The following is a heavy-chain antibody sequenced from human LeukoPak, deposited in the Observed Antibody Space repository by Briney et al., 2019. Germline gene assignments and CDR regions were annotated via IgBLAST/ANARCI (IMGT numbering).Heavy chain of an antibody. CDR2: IVVASGIT. J-gene: IGHJ3*02. Sequence: GASVTVSCKASGFSFTSSAVQWVRQARGQRLEWIGWIVVASGITDYAQKFQERVTITRDVSTSTAYMEVSSLRSEDTAVYYCAAIGGFDIWGQGTMVTVSS. V-gene: IGHV1-58*01. CDR3: AAIGGFDI. CDR1: GFSFTSSA.